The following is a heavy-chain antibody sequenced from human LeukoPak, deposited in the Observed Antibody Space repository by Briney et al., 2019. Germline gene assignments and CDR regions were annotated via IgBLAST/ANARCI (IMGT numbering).Heavy chain of an antibody. J-gene: IGHJ4*02. CDR3: ARQFRDSSGYYSYYFDD. Sequence: PGESLMISCKGSGYSFTTYWIGWVRQMPGRGLEWMGIIYPGGSDTRYSPSFQSQVTISADKSISTAYLQWSSLKASDTAMYYCARQFRDSSGYYSYYFDDWGQGTLVTVSS. V-gene: IGHV5-51*01. CDR1: GYSFTTYW. D-gene: IGHD3-22*01. CDR2: IYPGGSDT.